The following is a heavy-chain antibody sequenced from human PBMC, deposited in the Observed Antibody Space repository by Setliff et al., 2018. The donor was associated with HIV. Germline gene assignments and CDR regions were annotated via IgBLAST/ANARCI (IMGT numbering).Heavy chain of an antibody. CDR3: ASGQWEHHGRCFQH. CDR1: GGSISSSSYY. D-gene: IGHD1-26*01. Sequence: SETLSLTCTVSGGSISSSSYYWGWIRQLPGKGLEWIGSIYYSGSTYHNPSLKSRLTISVDTSKNQFSLWLSSVTAADTAVYYCASGQWEHHGRCFQHWGQGTLVTVSS. V-gene: IGHV4-39*01. J-gene: IGHJ1*01. CDR2: IYYSGST.